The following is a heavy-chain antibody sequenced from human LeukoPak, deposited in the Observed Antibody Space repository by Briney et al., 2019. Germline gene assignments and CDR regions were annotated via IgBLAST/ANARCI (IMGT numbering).Heavy chain of an antibody. D-gene: IGHD6-19*01. Sequence: LETLSLTCSVSGGSISSYYWSWIRQPPGKGLEWIGYIYYSGSTNYNPSLKSRVTISADTSKNQFSLKLSSVTAADTAMYYCARRGYSSGWYYFDYWGQGALVTVAS. J-gene: IGHJ4*02. CDR3: ARRGYSSGWYYFDY. V-gene: IGHV4-59*08. CDR1: GGSISSYY. CDR2: IYYSGST.